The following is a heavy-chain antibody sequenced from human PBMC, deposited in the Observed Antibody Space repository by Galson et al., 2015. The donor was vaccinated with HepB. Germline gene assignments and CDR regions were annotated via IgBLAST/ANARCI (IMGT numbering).Heavy chain of an antibody. CDR1: GGTFTSYG. Sequence: SVKVSCKASGGTFTSYGVSWVRQAPGQGLEWMGGIIPIFGTANYPQKFQGRVTITADESTSTVYMELSSLRSDDTAVYYCARCPMVQGVIDYYYYMDVWGKGTTVTVSS. CDR2: IIPIFGTA. V-gene: IGHV1-69*13. CDR3: ARCPMVQGVIDYYYYMDV. J-gene: IGHJ6*03. D-gene: IGHD3-10*01.